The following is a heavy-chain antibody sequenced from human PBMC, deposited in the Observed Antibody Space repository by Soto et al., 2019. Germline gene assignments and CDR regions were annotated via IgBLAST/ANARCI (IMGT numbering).Heavy chain of an antibody. Sequence: QVQLVQSGAEVKKPGASVKVSCKASGYTFTSYGITWARQAPGQGLEWMGWISAYNGNTNYAQKRQGRVTMPTDTSTSRAYMELRRLRSDDTAVDDCARDYDITFPGWFDPWGQGTLVTVSS. CDR3: ARDYDITFPGWFDP. CDR2: ISAYNGNT. D-gene: IGHD3-22*01. J-gene: IGHJ5*02. V-gene: IGHV1-18*04. CDR1: GYTFTSYG.